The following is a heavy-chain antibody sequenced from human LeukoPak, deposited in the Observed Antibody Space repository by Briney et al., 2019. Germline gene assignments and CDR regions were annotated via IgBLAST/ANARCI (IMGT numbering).Heavy chain of an antibody. J-gene: IGHJ4*02. CDR1: GYSFVTYG. Sequence: GASVKVSCKASGYSFVTYGIMWARQAPGQGLEWMGWISTYSGFKNYAQKFQGRVTLTTDTSTSTVYMELRSQRSDDTAIYYCARDGGAYNGFDYWGQGALVTVSS. D-gene: IGHD5-24*01. CDR2: ISTYSGFK. V-gene: IGHV1-18*01. CDR3: ARDGGAYNGFDY.